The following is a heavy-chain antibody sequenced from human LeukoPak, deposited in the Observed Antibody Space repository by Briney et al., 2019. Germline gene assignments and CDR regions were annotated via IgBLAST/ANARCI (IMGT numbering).Heavy chain of an antibody. CDR3: ATARDTSSWYY. J-gene: IGHJ4*02. Sequence: KPGGSLRLSCAASGFPFRDYYMSWIRQAPGKGLEWISYISSSADTMYYADSVKGRFTVSRDNAKNSLYLQMNTLRAEDTAVYYCATARDTSSWYYWGQGTLVTVSS. CDR2: ISSSADTM. D-gene: IGHD6-13*01. CDR1: GFPFRDYY. V-gene: IGHV3-11*04.